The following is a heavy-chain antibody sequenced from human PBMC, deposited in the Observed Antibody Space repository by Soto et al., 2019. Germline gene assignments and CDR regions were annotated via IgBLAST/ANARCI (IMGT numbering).Heavy chain of an antibody. J-gene: IGHJ4*02. Sequence: GGSLRLSCSASGFTFSSYAMHWVRQAPGKGLEYVSAISSNGGSTYYADSVKGRFTISRDNSKNTLYLQMSSLRAEDTAVYYCVKDLVGVVVPAASHFDYWGQGTLVTVSS. CDR2: ISSNGGST. CDR3: VKDLVGVVVPAASHFDY. V-gene: IGHV3-64D*08. CDR1: GFTFSSYA. D-gene: IGHD2-2*01.